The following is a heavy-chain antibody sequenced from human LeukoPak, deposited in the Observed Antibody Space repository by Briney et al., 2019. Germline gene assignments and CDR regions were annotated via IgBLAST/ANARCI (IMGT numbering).Heavy chain of an antibody. Sequence: PGGSLRLSCAASGFTFSSYAMHWVRQAPAKGQEWGAVISYDGSNKYYADSVKGRFTISRDNSKNTLYLQMNSLRAEDTAVYYCARDKKGGLRYFDWSRNYYYYGMDVWGQGTTVTVSS. CDR2: ISYDGSNK. V-gene: IGHV3-30*04. CDR1: GFTFSSYA. D-gene: IGHD3-9*01. J-gene: IGHJ6*02. CDR3: ARDKKGGLRYFDWSRNYYYYGMDV.